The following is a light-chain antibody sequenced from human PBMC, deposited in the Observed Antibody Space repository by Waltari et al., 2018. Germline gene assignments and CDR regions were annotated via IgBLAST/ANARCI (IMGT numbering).Light chain of an antibody. Sequence: SSELTQDPAVSVALGRTVGITCQGDSLRNDYASWYQQKPGQAPVLVIYGKNNRPSGIPGRFSGSSSGNTASLTITGAQAEDEADYYCNSRDSSGNHVVFGGGTKLTVL. CDR1: SLRNDY. V-gene: IGLV3-19*01. CDR3: NSRDSSGNHVV. J-gene: IGLJ2*01. CDR2: GKN.